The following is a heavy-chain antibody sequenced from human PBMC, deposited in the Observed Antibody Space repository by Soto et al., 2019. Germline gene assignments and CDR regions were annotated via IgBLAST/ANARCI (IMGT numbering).Heavy chain of an antibody. CDR1: GGTFIRYA. CDR3: ARVGYDFSSADNAYYFDS. Sequence: SVKVSCKASGGTFIRYAISWVRQAPGQGPEGMGGIIPIYGTGNYAQKFQGRVTITADKSKGTAYMELSSLRSEDTAVYYCARVGYDFSSADNAYYFDSWGQGVLVTVSS. D-gene: IGHD3-3*01. V-gene: IGHV1-69*06. CDR2: IIPIYGTG. J-gene: IGHJ4*02.